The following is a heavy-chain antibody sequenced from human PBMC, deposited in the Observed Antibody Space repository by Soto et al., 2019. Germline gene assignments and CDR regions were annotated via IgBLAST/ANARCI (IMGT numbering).Heavy chain of an antibody. J-gene: IGHJ4*02. V-gene: IGHV4-59*01. CDR3: ARDQGIGASGPFDY. Sequence: QVQLQESGPGLIKPSETLSLTCTVSGDSISSYYWSWIRQPPGKGLEWIGFIYYSGNTNYKPSLKSRVTMSIDTSQNQFSLKLSSVTAADTAVYYCARDQGIGASGPFDYWGLGSLVTVSS. CDR2: IYYSGNT. CDR1: GDSISSYY. D-gene: IGHD6-13*01.